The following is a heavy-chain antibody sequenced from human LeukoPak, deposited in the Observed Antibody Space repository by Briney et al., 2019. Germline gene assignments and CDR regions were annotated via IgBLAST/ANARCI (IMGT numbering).Heavy chain of an antibody. V-gene: IGHV3-74*01. Sequence: GGSLRLSCAASGFTFSRYWMHWVRQAPGKGLVWVSRINSDGSSTSYADSVKGRFTISRDNAKNTLYLQMNTLRAEDTAVYYCVSIPGDWGQGILVTVSS. CDR3: VSIPGD. CDR2: INSDGSST. J-gene: IGHJ4*02. CDR1: GFTFSRYW. D-gene: IGHD7-27*01.